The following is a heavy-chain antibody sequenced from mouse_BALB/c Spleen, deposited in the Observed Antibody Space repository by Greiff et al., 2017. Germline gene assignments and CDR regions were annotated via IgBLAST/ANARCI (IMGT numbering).Heavy chain of an antibody. V-gene: IGHV3-8*02. J-gene: IGHJ4*01. CDR2: ISYSGST. Sequence: EVKLQESGPSLVKPSQTLSLTCSVTGDSITSGYWNWIRKFPGNKLEYMGYISYSGSTYYNPSLKSRISITRDTSKNQYYLQLNSVTTEDTATYYCARSGGSTYYYAMDYWGQGTSVTVSS. CDR3: ARSGGSTYYYAMDY. CDR1: GDSITSGY. D-gene: IGHD1-1*01.